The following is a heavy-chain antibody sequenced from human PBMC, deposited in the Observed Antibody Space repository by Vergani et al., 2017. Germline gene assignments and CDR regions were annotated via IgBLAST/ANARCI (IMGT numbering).Heavy chain of an antibody. J-gene: IGHJ6*03. V-gene: IGHV1-2*02. D-gene: IGHD3-9*01. CDR2: INPNSGGT. CDR1: GYTFTGYY. CDR3: ARTYYDILTGYYRPYYYYYMDV. Sequence: QVQLVQSGAEVKKPGASVKVSCKASGYTFTGYYMHWVRQAPGQGLEWMGWINPNSGGTNYAQKFQGRGTKTRDTSISTAYMELSRLRSDDTAVYYCARTYYDILTGYYRPYYYYYMDVWGKGP.